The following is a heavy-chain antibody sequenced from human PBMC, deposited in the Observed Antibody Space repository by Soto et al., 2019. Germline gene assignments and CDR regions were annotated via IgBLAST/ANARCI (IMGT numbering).Heavy chain of an antibody. Sequence: QVQLQESGPGLVKPSQTLSLTCTVSGGSISSGDYYWGWIRQPPGKGLEWIGYIYYSGSTYYNPSLKSRVTISVDTSKNQFSLKLSSVTAADTAVYYCAGRGYCSGGSCYSGSDYWGQGTLVTVSS. D-gene: IGHD2-15*01. CDR3: AGRGYCSGGSCYSGSDY. J-gene: IGHJ4*02. CDR1: GGSISSGDYY. V-gene: IGHV4-30-4*01. CDR2: IYYSGST.